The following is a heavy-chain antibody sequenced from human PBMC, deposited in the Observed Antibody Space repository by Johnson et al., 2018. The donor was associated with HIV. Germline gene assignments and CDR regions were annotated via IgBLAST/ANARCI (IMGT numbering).Heavy chain of an antibody. Sequence: MLLVESGGVVVQPGGSLRLSCAASGFTVSSNYMSWVRQAPGKGLEWVSAIGTAGNTYYPGSVKGRFTISRENAKNSLYLQMNSLRAGDTAVYYCARVSSGGAFDIWGQGTMVTVSS. CDR2: IGTAGNT. V-gene: IGHV3-13*01. D-gene: IGHD3-22*01. CDR1: GFTVSSNY. CDR3: ARVSSGGAFDI. J-gene: IGHJ3*02.